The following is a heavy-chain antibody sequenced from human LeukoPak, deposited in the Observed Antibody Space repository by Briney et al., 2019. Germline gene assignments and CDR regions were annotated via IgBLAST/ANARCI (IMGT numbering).Heavy chain of an antibody. Sequence: PGGSLRLSCAASGFTFSMYAVNWVRQAPGKGLEWVSTISGSGDSTYYADSVKGRFTISRDNSKDTLYLQMSSVRAEDTAVYYCARICASAYYDFWSGYYPHLDYWGQGTLVTVSS. CDR2: ISGSGDST. CDR3: ARICASAYYDFWSGYYPHLDY. D-gene: IGHD3-3*01. V-gene: IGHV3-23*01. J-gene: IGHJ4*02. CDR1: GFTFSMYA.